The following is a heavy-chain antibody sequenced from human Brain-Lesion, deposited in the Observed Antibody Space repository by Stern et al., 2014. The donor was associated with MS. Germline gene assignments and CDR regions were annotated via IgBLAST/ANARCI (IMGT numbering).Heavy chain of an antibody. D-gene: IGHD2-2*01. Sequence: QMQLVQSGPGLVKPSQTLSLSCTVSGGSISSGGYYWSWIRQPAGQGLEWIGRIFNSGSTSYNPSLKSRVTISIDTSKTQFSLRLNSMTAADTAVYYCARGRVVPGFQYYATDVWGQGTTVIVSS. CDR3: ARGRVVPGFQYYATDV. CDR1: GGSISSGGYY. V-gene: IGHV4-61*02. J-gene: IGHJ6*02. CDR2: IFNSGST.